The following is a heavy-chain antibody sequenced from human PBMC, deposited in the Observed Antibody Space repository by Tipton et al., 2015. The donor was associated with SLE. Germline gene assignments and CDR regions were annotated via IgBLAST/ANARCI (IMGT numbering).Heavy chain of an antibody. V-gene: IGHV3-7*01. D-gene: IGHD6-13*01. CDR1: GFTFSSYW. Sequence: SLRLSCAASGFTFSSYWMSWVRQAPGKGLEWVANIKQDGSEKYYVDSVKGRFTISRDNAKNSLYLQMNSLRAEDTAVYYCAIDSSSWSRDYWGQGTLVTVSS. CDR3: AIDSSSWSRDY. J-gene: IGHJ4*02. CDR2: IKQDGSEK.